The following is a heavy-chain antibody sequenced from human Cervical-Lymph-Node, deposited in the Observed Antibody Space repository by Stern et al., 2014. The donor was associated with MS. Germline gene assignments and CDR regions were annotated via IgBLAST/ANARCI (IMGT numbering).Heavy chain of an antibody. CDR3: AHRRGYSYGYYDY. J-gene: IGHJ4*02. V-gene: IGHV2-5*02. D-gene: IGHD5-18*01. CDR2: IYWDDDK. Sequence: ESGPTLVKPTQTLTLTCTFSGFSLSTSGVAVGWIRQPPGKALGWLALIYWDDDKHYSPSLKSSLTITKDTSKNQVVLTMTNVDPVDTATYYCAHRRGYSYGYYDYWGQGTLVTVSS. CDR1: GFSLSTSGVA.